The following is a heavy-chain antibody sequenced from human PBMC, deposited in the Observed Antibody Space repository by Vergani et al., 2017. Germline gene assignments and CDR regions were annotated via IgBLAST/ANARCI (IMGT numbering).Heavy chain of an antibody. CDR2: ISSSSSYI. CDR3: AREVLSAFDI. V-gene: IGHV3-21*01. D-gene: IGHD3-10*01. J-gene: IGHJ3*02. CDR1: GFTFSSYS. Sequence: EVQLVESGGGLVKPGGSLRLSCAASGFTFSSYSMNWVRQAPGKGLEWVSSISSSSSYIYYADSVKGRFTISRDNSKNTLYLQMNSLRAEDTAVYYCAREVLSAFDIWGQGTMVTVSS.